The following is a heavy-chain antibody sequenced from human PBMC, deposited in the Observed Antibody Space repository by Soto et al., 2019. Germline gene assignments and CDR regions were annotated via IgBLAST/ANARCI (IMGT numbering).Heavy chain of an antibody. CDR3: ARGRNSFDY. D-gene: IGHD3-10*01. V-gene: IGHV3-72*01. CDR1: GFTFSDYY. CDR2: SRNKANSYTT. Sequence: GGSLRLSCAVSGFTFSDYYMDWVRQAPGKGLEWIGRSRNKANSYTTQYAASVEGRFTVSRDDSKNSLYLQMNSLKTEDTAVYYCARGRNSFDYWGQGTLVTVS. J-gene: IGHJ4*02.